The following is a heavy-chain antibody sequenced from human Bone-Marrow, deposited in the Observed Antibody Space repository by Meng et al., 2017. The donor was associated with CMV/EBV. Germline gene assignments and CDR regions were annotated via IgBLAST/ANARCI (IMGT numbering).Heavy chain of an antibody. CDR2: ISSSSSYI. D-gene: IGHD3-10*01. CDR1: GFAFSNYT. CDR3: AKDLVVGGVNRDH. Sequence: GESLKISCTASGFAFSNYTMNWVRQAPGKGLEWVSSISSSSSYICYADSVKGRVTISRDNSKNTLYLQMNSLRAEDTAVYYCAKDLVVGGVNRDHWGQGTRVTGAS. J-gene: IGHJ4*02. V-gene: IGHV3-21*04.